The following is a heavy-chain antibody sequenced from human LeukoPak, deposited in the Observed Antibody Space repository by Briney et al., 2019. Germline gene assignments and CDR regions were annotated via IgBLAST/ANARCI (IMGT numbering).Heavy chain of an antibody. CDR2: IYYSGST. J-gene: IGHJ4*02. V-gene: IGHV4-39*01. CDR1: GGFISSSSYY. CDR3: ARQDIVLMVYATETIYFDY. D-gene: IGHD2-8*01. Sequence: SETLSLTCTVSGGFISSSSYYWGWIRQPPGKGLEWIGRIYYSGSTYYNPSLKSRVTISVDTSKNQFSLKLSSVTAADTAVYYCARQDIVLMVYATETIYFDYWGQGTLVTVSS.